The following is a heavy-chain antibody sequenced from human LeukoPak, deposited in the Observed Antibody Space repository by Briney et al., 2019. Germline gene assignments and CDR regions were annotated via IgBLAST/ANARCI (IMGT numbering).Heavy chain of an antibody. CDR2: IRKDGSEK. D-gene: IGHD3-10*01. Sequence: GGSLRLSCVASGFSFSTYWMSWVRQAPGKGLEWVANIRKDGSEKYYIDSVKGRFTISRDSAKNSLYVQMNSLRAEDTAVYYCVGGPGYWGQGALVTVSS. CDR3: VGGPGY. CDR1: GFSFSTYW. V-gene: IGHV3-7*01. J-gene: IGHJ4*02.